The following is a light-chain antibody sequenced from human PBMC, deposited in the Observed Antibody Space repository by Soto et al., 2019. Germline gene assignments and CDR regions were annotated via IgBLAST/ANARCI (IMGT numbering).Light chain of an antibody. CDR2: EAS. J-gene: IGKJ1*01. V-gene: IGKV3D-20*01. Sequence: EIVLTQSPATLSLSPGEIATLFCGASQSIGGFLAWYQQRPGQAPRLLIYEASNRPTGIPARFCGSGSGTDFTLTISRLEPEDFAVYYCQQYGSSPQAFGQGTKVDIK. CDR3: QQYGSSPQA. CDR1: QSIGGF.